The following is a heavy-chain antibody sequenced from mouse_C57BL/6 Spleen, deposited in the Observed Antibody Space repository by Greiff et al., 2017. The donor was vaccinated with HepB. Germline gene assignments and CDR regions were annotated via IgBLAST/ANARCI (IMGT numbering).Heavy chain of an antibody. V-gene: IGHV1-80*01. J-gene: IGHJ2*01. CDR3: AREGSLYYFDY. D-gene: IGHD3-3*01. Sequence: QVQLQQSGAELVKPGASVKISCKASGYAFSSYWMNWVKQRPGKGLEWIGQIYPGDGDTNYNGKFKGKATLTADKSSSTAYMQLSSLPSEDSAVYFCAREGSLYYFDYWGQGTTLTVSS. CDR2: IYPGDGDT. CDR1: GYAFSSYW.